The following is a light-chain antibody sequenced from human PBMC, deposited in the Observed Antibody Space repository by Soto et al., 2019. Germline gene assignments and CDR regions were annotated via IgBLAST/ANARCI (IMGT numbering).Light chain of an antibody. V-gene: IGLV1-44*01. CDR3: AAWDDSLNGLV. CDR1: SSNIGSNT. Sequence: QSVLTQPPSASGTPGQRVTISCSGSSSNIGSNTVNWNQQLPGTAPKLLIYNNNQRPSGVPDRYSGSKSGTSASLAISGLQSEDEADYYCAAWDDSLNGLVFGTGTKLIVL. J-gene: IGLJ1*01. CDR2: NNN.